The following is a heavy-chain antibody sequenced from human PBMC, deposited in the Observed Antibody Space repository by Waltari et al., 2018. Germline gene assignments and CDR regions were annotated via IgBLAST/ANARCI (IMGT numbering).Heavy chain of an antibody. CDR2: IYDSAST. CDR1: GGSISSSSYY. Sequence: QLQLQESGPGLVKPSETLSLTCTVSGGSISSSSYYWGWIRQPPGKGLEWIGSIYDSASTYYHPSLQSRVTISVDTSKNQFSLKLSSVPAADTAVYYCARSPWNAFDSCGQGTMVTVSS. CDR3: ARSPWNAFDS. J-gene: IGHJ3*02. V-gene: IGHV4-39*07.